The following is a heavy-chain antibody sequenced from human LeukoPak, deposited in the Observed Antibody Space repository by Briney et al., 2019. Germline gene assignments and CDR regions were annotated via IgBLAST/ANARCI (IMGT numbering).Heavy chain of an antibody. CDR2: INPNSGGT. J-gene: IGHJ4*02. CDR3: ARGPARYYYGSGSYPYYFDY. Sequence: ASVKVSCKASGYTFTGYYMHWVRQAPGQGLEWMGWINPNSGGTNYAQKFQGRVTMTRDTSISTAYMELSRLRSDDTAVYYCARGPARYYYGSGSYPYYFDYWGQGTLVTVSS. CDR1: GYTFTGYY. D-gene: IGHD3-10*01. V-gene: IGHV1-2*02.